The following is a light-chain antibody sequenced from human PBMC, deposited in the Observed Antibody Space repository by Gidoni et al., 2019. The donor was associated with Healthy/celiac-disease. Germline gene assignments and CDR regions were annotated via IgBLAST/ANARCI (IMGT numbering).Light chain of an antibody. V-gene: IGKV3-11*01. Sequence: EIVLTQSHATLSLSPGERATLSCRASQSVSSYLAWYQQKPGQAPRLLIYDASNRATGIPARFSGSGSGTDFTLTISSLEPEDFAVYYCQQRSNLLTFGGGTKVEIK. CDR1: QSVSSY. CDR3: QQRSNLLT. J-gene: IGKJ4*01. CDR2: DAS.